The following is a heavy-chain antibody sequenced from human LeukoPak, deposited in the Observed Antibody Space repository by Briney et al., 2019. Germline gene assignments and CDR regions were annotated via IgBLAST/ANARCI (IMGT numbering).Heavy chain of an antibody. CDR3: ARGFLWS. CDR1: GFTFGTSW. Sequence: GGSLRLSCAASGFTFGTSWMTWVRQAPGKGLEWLANINPSGTEKYYQGSVKGRFTVSRDNTKNSLYLQLDSLRVEDTAVYHCARGFLWSWGQGTLVTVSS. J-gene: IGHJ5*02. V-gene: IGHV3-7*01. D-gene: IGHD3-16*01. CDR2: INPSGTEK.